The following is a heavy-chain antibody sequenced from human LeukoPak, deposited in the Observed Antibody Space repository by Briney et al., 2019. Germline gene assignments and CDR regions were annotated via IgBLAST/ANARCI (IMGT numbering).Heavy chain of an antibody. J-gene: IGHJ4*02. V-gene: IGHV1-18*01. CDR3: AREAFTTRCYDS. Sequence: ASVKVSCKASGCTFTSYGISWVRQAPGQGLEWMGWISGYNGNTDYAQKLQGRVTMTTDTSTSTVYMELRSLRSDDTAVYYCAREAFTTRCYDSWGQGTLVTVSS. D-gene: IGHD4/OR15-4a*01. CDR2: ISGYNGNT. CDR1: GCTFTSYG.